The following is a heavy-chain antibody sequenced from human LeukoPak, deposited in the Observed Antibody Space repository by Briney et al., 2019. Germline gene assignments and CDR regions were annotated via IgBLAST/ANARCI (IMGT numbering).Heavy chain of an antibody. Sequence: GESLQISCKGSGYGFSSYWIGWVRQMPGKGLEWMGIIYPGDSDTRYSPSFQGQVTISADKSISTAYLQWSSLKASDTAMYYCARQGYSSGWYVWFDPWGQGTLVTVSS. D-gene: IGHD6-19*01. CDR1: GYGFSSYW. CDR2: IYPGDSDT. V-gene: IGHV5-51*01. CDR3: ARQGYSSGWYVWFDP. J-gene: IGHJ5*02.